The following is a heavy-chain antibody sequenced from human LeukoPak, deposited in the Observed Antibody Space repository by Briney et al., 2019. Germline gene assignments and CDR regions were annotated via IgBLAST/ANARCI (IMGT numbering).Heavy chain of an antibody. CDR2: ISGSGSGGST. CDR1: GFTFSSSA. V-gene: IGHV3-23*01. J-gene: IGHJ6*03. CDR3: AKASRFGYSYGPREYFYYMDV. D-gene: IGHD5-18*01. Sequence: GGSLRLSCAASGFTFSSSAMSWVRQAPGKGLEWVSSISGSGSGGSTYYADSVKGRFTISRDNSKNTLYLQMNSLRAEDTAVYYCAKASRFGYSYGPREYFYYMDVWGKGTTVTISS.